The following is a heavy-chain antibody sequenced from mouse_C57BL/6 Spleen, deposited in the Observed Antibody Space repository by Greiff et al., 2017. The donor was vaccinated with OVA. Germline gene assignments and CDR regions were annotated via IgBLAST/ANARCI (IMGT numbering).Heavy chain of an antibody. V-gene: IGHV3-6*01. CDR1: GYSITSGYY. J-gene: IGHJ4*01. CDR2: ISYDGSN. D-gene: IGHD1-1*01. CDR3: ARRDLRRAMDD. Sequence: EVKLQESGPGLVKPSQSLSLTCSVTGYSITSGYYWNWIRQFPGNKLEWMGYISYDGSNNYNPSLKNRISITRDPSKNQFFMKWKSVTTEDTARCYCARRDLRRAMDDWGQGTSVTVSS.